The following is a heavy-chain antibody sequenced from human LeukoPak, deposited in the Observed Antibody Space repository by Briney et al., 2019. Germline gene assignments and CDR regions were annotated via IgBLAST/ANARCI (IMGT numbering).Heavy chain of an antibody. CDR3: ARAGDGHYYGMDV. CDR2: ISSSGSTI. V-gene: IGHV3-48*03. CDR1: GFTFSSYE. Sequence: PGGSLRLSRAASGFTFSSYEMNWVRQAPGKGLERVSYISSSGSTIYYADSVKGRFTISRDNAKNSLYLQMNSLRAEDTAVYYCARAGDGHYYGMDVWGQGTTVTVSS. D-gene: IGHD3-16*01. J-gene: IGHJ6*02.